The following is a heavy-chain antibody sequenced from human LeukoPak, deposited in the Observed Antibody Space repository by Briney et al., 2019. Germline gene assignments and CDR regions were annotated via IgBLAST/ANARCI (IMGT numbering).Heavy chain of an antibody. CDR3: ARGRNEWLRLAYYFDY. CDR1: GGSISSYY. J-gene: IGHJ4*02. Sequence: SETLSLTCTVSGGSISSYYWSWIRQPPGKGLEWIGEVNHSGSTNYNPSLKSRVTISVDTSKNQFSLNLSSVTAADTAVYYCARGRNEWLRLAYYFDYWGQGTLVTV. D-gene: IGHD5-12*01. V-gene: IGHV4-34*01. CDR2: VNHSGST.